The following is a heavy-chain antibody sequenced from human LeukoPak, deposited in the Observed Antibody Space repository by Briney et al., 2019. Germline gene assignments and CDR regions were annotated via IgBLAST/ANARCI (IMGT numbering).Heavy chain of an antibody. Sequence: PSETLSLTCAVYGGSFSGYYWSWIRQPPGKGLEWIGEINHSGSTNYNPSLKSRVTISVDTSKNQFSLKLSSVTAADTAVYYCARASIAGGGPTFDYWGQGNPGTVSS. J-gene: IGHJ4*02. D-gene: IGHD6-13*01. V-gene: IGHV4-34*01. CDR3: ARASIAGGGPTFDY. CDR2: INHSGST. CDR1: GGSFSGYY.